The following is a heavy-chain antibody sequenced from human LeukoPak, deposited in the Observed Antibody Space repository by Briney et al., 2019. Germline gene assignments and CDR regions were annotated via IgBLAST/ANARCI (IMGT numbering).Heavy chain of an antibody. CDR3: ARVIAFGEYFQD. V-gene: IGHV5-51*01. CDR2: IYPGDSDT. D-gene: IGHD3-16*02. Sequence: GESLKISCKGSGYNFPTYWIGWVRQMPGKGLEWMGIIYPGDSDTRYSPSFQGQVTISADNSISTAYLQWSSLKASDTAVYYCARVIAFGEYFQDWGQGTLVTVSS. J-gene: IGHJ1*01. CDR1: GYNFPTYW.